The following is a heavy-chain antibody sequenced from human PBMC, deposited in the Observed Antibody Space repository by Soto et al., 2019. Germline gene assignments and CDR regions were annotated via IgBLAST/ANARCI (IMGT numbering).Heavy chain of an antibody. J-gene: IGHJ3*02. D-gene: IGHD4-17*01. V-gene: IGHV4-34*01. CDR2: INHSGST. Sequence: QVQLQQWGAGLLKPSETLSLTCAAYGGSFSGYYWSWIRQPPGKGLEWIGEINHSGSTNYNPSLKSRVTISVDTSKNQFSLKLSSVTAADTAVYYCAQSEPCDDYGDCLDAFDIWGQGTMVTVSS. CDR1: GGSFSGYY. CDR3: AQSEPCDDYGDCLDAFDI.